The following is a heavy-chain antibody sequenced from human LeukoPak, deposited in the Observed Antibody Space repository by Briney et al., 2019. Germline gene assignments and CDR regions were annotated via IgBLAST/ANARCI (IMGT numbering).Heavy chain of an antibody. CDR1: GYTFTSYD. CDR3: ARGANYYYGMDV. J-gene: IGHJ6*02. V-gene: IGHV1-8*03. CDR2: MNPNSGNT. Sequence: GASVKVSCKASGYTFTSYDINWVRQATGQGLEWMGWMNPNSGNTGYAQKFQGRVTITRNTSISTAYMELSSLRSEDTAVYYCARGANYYYGMDVWGQGTTVTVSS.